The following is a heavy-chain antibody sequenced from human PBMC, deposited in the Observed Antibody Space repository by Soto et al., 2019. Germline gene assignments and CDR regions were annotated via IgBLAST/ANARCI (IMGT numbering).Heavy chain of an antibody. Sequence: GASVKVSCKASGYTFTSYGISWVRQAPGQGLEWMGWISAYNGNTNYAQKLQGRVTMTTDTSTSTAYMELRSLRSDDTAVYYCARGDYYDSSGYGNYFDVWGQGTRVTVSS. D-gene: IGHD3-22*01. CDR1: GYTFTSYG. CDR3: ARGDYYDSSGYGNYFDV. J-gene: IGHJ4*02. CDR2: ISAYNGNT. V-gene: IGHV1-18*01.